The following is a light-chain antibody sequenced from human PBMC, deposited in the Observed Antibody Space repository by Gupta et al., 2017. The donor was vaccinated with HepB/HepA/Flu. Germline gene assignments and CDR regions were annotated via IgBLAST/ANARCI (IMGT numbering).Light chain of an antibody. J-gene: IGLJ2*01. CDR2: SNN. Sequence: QSVLPQTPSASATLGQRVTISCSGSSSNIGINTVSWFQQLPGPAPNLLIYSNNQRPSGVPDRFSGSKSGTSASLAISGLQSEDEADYYCAVWDDSLNGGVFGGGTKLTVL. CDR1: SSNIGINT. CDR3: AVWDDSLNGGV. V-gene: IGLV1-44*01.